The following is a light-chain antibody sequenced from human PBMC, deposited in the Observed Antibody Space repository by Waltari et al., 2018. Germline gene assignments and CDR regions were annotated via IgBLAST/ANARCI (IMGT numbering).Light chain of an antibody. CDR1: QSVSRT. V-gene: IGKV3-20*01. Sequence: EIVLPQSPGTLSLSPGERATLSCRASQSVSRTLAWYQQKPGQAPRLLIYYASTRATGIPDRFSGSGSGTDFSLTISRLEPEDFAVYYCQKYGTLPATFGQGTKVEIK. J-gene: IGKJ1*01. CDR2: YAS. CDR3: QKYGTLPAT.